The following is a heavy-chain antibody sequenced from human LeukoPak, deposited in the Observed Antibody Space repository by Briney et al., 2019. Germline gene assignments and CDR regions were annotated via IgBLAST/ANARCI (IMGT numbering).Heavy chain of an antibody. CDR3: ARGYLGSTPFDY. CDR1: GGSFSGYY. J-gene: IGHJ4*02. V-gene: IGHV4-34*01. Sequence: SETLSLTCAVYGGSFSGYYWSWIRQPPGKGLEWIGEIKHSGSTNYNPSLKSRVTISVDTSKNQFSLKLSSVTAADTAVYYCARGYLGSTPFDYWGQGTLVTVSS. D-gene: IGHD2-15*01. CDR2: IKHSGST.